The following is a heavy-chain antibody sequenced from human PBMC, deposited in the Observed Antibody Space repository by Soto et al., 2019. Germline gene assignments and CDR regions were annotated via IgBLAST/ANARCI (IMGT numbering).Heavy chain of an antibody. CDR1: GGSFTSNNW. CDR2: IYRTGST. V-gene: IGHV4-4*02. Sequence: SETLSLTCAVSGGSFTSNNWWTWVRQPPGQGLEWIGEIYRTGSTNYNPSLKSRDTISLDKSENQFSLKVTSLTAADTAVYYCASRDPGTSVDYWGQGTLVTVSS. J-gene: IGHJ4*02. CDR3: ASRDPGTSVDY. D-gene: IGHD1-7*01.